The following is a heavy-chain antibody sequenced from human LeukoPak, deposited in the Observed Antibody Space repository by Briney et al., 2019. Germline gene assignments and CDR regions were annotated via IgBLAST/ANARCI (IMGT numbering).Heavy chain of an antibody. CDR3: ARMYSSSWTQYAFDI. CDR2: MNPNSGNT. J-gene: IGHJ3*02. D-gene: IGHD6-13*01. Sequence: GASVKVSCKASGYTFTSYDINWVRQATGQGLEWMGWMNPNSGNTGYAQKFQGRVTMTRNTSISTAYMELSSLTSEDTAVYYCARMYSSSWTQYAFDIWGQGTMVTVSS. V-gene: IGHV1-8*01. CDR1: GYTFTSYD.